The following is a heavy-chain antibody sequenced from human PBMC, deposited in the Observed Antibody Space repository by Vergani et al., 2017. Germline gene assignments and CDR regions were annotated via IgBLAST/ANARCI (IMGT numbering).Heavy chain of an antibody. CDR3: AGDQRAFSYDVWGGYYSLNWFDP. D-gene: IGHD3-3*01. J-gene: IGHJ5*02. CDR1: GYTFTSYG. V-gene: IGHV1-18*01. CDR2: ISAYNGNT. Sequence: QVQLVQSGAEVKKPGASVKVSCKASGYTFTSYGISWVRQAPGQGLEWMGWISAYNGNTNYAQKLQGRVTMTTDTSTSTVYMELRSVRSNDTAVYYCAGDQRAFSYDVWGGYYSLNWFDPWGQGTLVTVSS.